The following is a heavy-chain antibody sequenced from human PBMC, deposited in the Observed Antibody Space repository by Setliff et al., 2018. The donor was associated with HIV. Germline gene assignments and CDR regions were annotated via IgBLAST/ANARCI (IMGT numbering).Heavy chain of an antibody. J-gene: IGHJ4*02. V-gene: IGHV4-31*03. Sequence: KTSETLSLTCTVSGGSISSGGYYWSWIRQHPGKGLEWIGYIYYSGSTYYNPSLKSRVTISVDTSKNQFSLKLSSVTAADTAVFYCARGTLYYYDTGGYSYFDYWGQGTLVTV. CDR2: IYYSGST. CDR1: GGSISSGGYY. D-gene: IGHD3-22*01. CDR3: ARGTLYYYDTGGYSYFDY.